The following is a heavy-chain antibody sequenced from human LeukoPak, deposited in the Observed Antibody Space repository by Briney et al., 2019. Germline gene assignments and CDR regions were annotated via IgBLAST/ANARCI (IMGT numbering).Heavy chain of an antibody. Sequence: SGPTLVNPRQTLTLTCSFSGFSLSTSGVGVGWIRQPPGKALEWLALIYWDDDKHYSPSLESRLTITKDTSKNQVVLTMTKMDPVDTATYYCARLIPKMVRGLIISLFDYWGQGILVTVSS. CDR3: ARLIPKMVRGLIISLFDY. J-gene: IGHJ4*02. D-gene: IGHD3-10*01. CDR2: IYWDDDK. V-gene: IGHV2-5*02. CDR1: GFSLSTSGVG.